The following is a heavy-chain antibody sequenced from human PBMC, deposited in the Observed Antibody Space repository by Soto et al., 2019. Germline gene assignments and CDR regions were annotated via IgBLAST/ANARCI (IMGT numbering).Heavy chain of an antibody. V-gene: IGHV3-30-3*02. Sequence: QVQLVESGGGVVQPGRSLRLSCAASGFIFSSDAMHWVRQAPGKGLEWVAVTSYDGTSKYYADSVKGRFFISRDNCKNTLYLQMNSLRPEDTAVYYCANDTRYSSGYYASWGQGTLVTVSS. D-gene: IGHD6-19*01. CDR2: TSYDGTSK. CDR3: ANDTRYSSGYYAS. J-gene: IGHJ4*02. CDR1: GFIFSSDA.